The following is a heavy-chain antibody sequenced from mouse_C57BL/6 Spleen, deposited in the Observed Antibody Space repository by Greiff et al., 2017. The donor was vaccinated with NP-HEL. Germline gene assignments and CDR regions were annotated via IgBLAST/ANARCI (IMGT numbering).Heavy chain of an antibody. CDR2: IDPSDSYT. Sequence: VQLQQPGAELVMPGASVKLSCKASGYTFTSYWMHWVKQRPGQGLEWIGEIDPSDSYTNYNQKFKGKSTLTVDKSSSTAYMQLSSLTSEDSAVYYCARVPGDAMDYWGQGTSVTVSS. CDR3: ARVPGDAMDY. CDR1: GYTFTSYW. J-gene: IGHJ4*01. V-gene: IGHV1-69*01.